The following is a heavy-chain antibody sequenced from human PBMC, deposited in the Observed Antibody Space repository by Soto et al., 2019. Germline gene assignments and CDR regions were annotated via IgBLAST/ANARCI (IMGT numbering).Heavy chain of an antibody. J-gene: IGHJ4*02. V-gene: IGHV1-3*01. CDR2: INGGNGNT. CDR1: GYTYTIQP. Sequence: WASVKASFKASGYTYTIQPCHWVLQTRGKGFEWMGWINGGNGNTNYSQKFQGRVTITMDTSASTAYMELSSLSSEDAAVYYCARDMGTGWDYWGQGTLVTVSS. CDR3: ARDMGTGWDY. D-gene: IGHD7-27*01.